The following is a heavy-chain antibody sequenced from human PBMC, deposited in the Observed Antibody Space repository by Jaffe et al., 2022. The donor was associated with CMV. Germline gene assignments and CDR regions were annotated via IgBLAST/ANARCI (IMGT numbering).Heavy chain of an antibody. V-gene: IGHV3-48*03. Sequence: EVQLVESGGGLVQPGGSLRLSCAASGFTFSSYEMNWVRQAPGKGLEWVSYISSSGSTIYYADSVKGRFTISRDNAKNSLYLQMNSLRAEDTAVYYCASMGKYYFDYWGQGTLVTVSS. CDR1: GFTFSSYE. D-gene: IGHD1-26*01. CDR3: ASMGKYYFDY. J-gene: IGHJ4*02. CDR2: ISSSGSTI.